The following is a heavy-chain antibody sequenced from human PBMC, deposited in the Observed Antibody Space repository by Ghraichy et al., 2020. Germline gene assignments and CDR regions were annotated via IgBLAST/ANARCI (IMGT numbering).Heavy chain of an antibody. CDR1: GFTFSAYA. Sequence: GGSLRLSCAASGFTFSAYAMSWVRQAPGKGLEWVSLISGSGTNTYNADFVRGRFTISRDNSKNTLYLQMNSLRAEDTAVYYCAGGFEGYTTTTDYWGQGTLVTVSS. CDR2: ISGSGTNT. CDR3: AGGFEGYTTTTDY. J-gene: IGHJ4*02. V-gene: IGHV3-23*01. D-gene: IGHD5-12*01.